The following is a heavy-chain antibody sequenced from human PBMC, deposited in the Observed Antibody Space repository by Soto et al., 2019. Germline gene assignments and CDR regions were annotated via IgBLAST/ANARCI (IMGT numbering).Heavy chain of an antibody. CDR2: INPSGGST. CDR1: GYTFTSYY. D-gene: IGHD1-7*01. CDR3: ARETTSGMDV. Sequence: ASVKVSGKASGYTFTSYYMNWVRQAPGQGLEWMGIINPSGGSTSYAQKFQGRVTMTRDTSTSTVYMELSSLRSEDTAVYYCARETTSGMDVWGQGTTVIVSS. V-gene: IGHV1-46*01. J-gene: IGHJ6*02.